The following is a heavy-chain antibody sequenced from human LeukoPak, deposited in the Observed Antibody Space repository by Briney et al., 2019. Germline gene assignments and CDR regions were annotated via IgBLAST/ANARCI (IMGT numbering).Heavy chain of an antibody. CDR2: IYYSGST. D-gene: IGHD1-1*01. CDR3: ARDRTGVDV. CDR1: GGSISSDY. J-gene: IGHJ6*02. Sequence: SETLSLTCTVSGGSISSDYWSWIRQPPGKGLEWIGYIYYSGSTNYNPSLKSRVTISVDTSKNQFSLKLSSVTAADTAVYYCARDRTGVDVWGQGTTVTVSS. V-gene: IGHV4-59*01.